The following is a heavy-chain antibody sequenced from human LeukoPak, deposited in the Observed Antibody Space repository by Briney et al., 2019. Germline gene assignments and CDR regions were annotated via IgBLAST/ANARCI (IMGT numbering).Heavy chain of an antibody. D-gene: IGHD3-10*01. CDR3: ARAGGYGSGILDAFDI. CDR2: IIPIFGTA. Sequence: ASVKVSCKASGGTFSSYAISWVRQAPGQGLEWMGGIIPIFGTANYAQKFQGRVTMTTDTSKSTAYMELRSLRSDDTAVYYCARAGGYGSGILDAFDIWGQGTMVTVSS. CDR1: GGTFSSYA. V-gene: IGHV1-69*05. J-gene: IGHJ3*02.